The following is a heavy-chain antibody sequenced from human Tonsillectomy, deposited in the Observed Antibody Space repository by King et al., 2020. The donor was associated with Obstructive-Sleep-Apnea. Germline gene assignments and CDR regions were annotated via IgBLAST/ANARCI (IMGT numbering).Heavy chain of an antibody. Sequence: QLQESGPGLVKPSETLSLTCTVSGGSISSSSHYWGWIRQPPGKGLEWIGSFYYSGSTYYNPSLKSRVTISVDTSKSLFSLKVTSVTAADTAVYYCAGEKYNSRWSATEYFDLWGRGTLVTVSS. J-gene: IGHJ2*01. V-gene: IGHV4-39*07. CDR1: GGSISSSSHY. CDR2: FYYSGST. CDR3: AGEKYNSRWSATEYFDL. D-gene: IGHD6-13*01.